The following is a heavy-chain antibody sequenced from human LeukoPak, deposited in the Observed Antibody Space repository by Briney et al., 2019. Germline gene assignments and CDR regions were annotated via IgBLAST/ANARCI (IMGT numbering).Heavy chain of an antibody. J-gene: IGHJ4*02. CDR3: ARDAYGSGSYYDY. V-gene: IGHV4-31*03. CDR1: GGSISSGGYY. Sequence: PSQTLSLTCTVSGGSISSGGYYWSWIRQHPGKGLEWIGYIYYSGSTYYNPSLKSRVTISVDTSKNQFSLKLSSVTAADTAVYYCARDAYGSGSYYDYWGQGTLVTVSS. CDR2: IYYSGST. D-gene: IGHD3-10*01.